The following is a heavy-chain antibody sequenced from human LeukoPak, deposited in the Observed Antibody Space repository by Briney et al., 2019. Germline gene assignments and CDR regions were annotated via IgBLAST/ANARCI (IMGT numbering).Heavy chain of an antibody. Sequence: SETLSLTCTVSGGSISSYYWSWIRQPPGKGLEWIGYIYYSGSTNYNPSLKSRVTISVDTSKNQFSLKLSSVTAAGTAVYYCARGVSYSDSTGYYQIDYWGQGTLVTVSS. V-gene: IGHV4-59*01. D-gene: IGHD3-22*01. CDR2: IYYSGST. CDR3: ARGVSYSDSTGYYQIDY. CDR1: GGSISSYY. J-gene: IGHJ4*02.